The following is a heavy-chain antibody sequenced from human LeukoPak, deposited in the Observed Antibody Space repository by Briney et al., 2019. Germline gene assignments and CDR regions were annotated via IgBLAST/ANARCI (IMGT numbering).Heavy chain of an antibody. J-gene: IGHJ3*02. D-gene: IGHD1-7*01. CDR1: GGSISSYY. Sequence: SETLSLTCTVSGGSISSYYWSWIRQPPGKGLEWIGYIYYSGSTNYNPSLKSRVTISVDTSKNQFSLKLSSVTAADTAVYYCATSITRTTYAFDIWGQGTMVTVSS. CDR3: ATSITRTTYAFDI. V-gene: IGHV4-59*01. CDR2: IYYSGST.